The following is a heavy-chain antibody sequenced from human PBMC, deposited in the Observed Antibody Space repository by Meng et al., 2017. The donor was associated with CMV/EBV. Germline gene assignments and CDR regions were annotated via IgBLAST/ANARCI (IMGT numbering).Heavy chain of an antibody. CDR2: INPNSGGT. V-gene: IGHV1-2*02. J-gene: IGHJ2*01. D-gene: IGHD3-3*01. Sequence: QGQLVQSGAGVKKPGASVKVSCKASGYTFTGYYMHWVRQAPGQGLEWMGWINPNSGGTNYAQKFQGRVTMTRDTSISTAYMELSRLRSDDTAVYYCARDYDFWSGVSGRYFDLWGRGTLVTVSS. CDR3: ARDYDFWSGVSGRYFDL. CDR1: GYTFTGYY.